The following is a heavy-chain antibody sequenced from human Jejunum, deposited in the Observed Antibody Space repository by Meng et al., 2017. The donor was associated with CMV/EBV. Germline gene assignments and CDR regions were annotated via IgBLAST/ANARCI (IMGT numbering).Heavy chain of an antibody. J-gene: IGHJ4*02. V-gene: IGHV3-53*01. Sequence: CAASGLSVRGNHMSWVRQAPGKGLEWVSVISDVGDTYYAYAVKGRFTISRDNSQNTVSLQMSSLRGEDTAVYYCARGLTGRYPFDYWGQGALVTVSS. CDR3: ARGLTGRYPFDY. CDR1: GLSVRGNH. CDR2: ISDVGDT. D-gene: IGHD1-14*01.